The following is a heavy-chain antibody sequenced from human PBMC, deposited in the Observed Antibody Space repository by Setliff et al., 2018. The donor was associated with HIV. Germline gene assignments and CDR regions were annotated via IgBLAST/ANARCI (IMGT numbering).Heavy chain of an antibody. J-gene: IGHJ4*02. CDR1: GGSFSGYY. Sequence: SETLSLTCAVYGGSFSGYYWSWIRQPPGKGLEWIGEINHSGSTNYNPSLKSRVTISVDMSKNQFSLNLSSVTAVDTAVYYCARIVRYYDSSGYLYYFDYWGQGTLVTVSS. D-gene: IGHD3-22*01. CDR2: INHSGST. V-gene: IGHV4-34*01. CDR3: ARIVRYYDSSGYLYYFDY.